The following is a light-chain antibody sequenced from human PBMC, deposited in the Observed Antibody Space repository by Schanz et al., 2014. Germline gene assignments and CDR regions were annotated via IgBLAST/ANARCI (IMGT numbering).Light chain of an antibody. CDR3: QQRDSWPSRRVT. CDR2: GAS. CDR1: QSVSSN. V-gene: IGKV3D-15*01. Sequence: EVVMTPSPGTRSVSPGERARISCRASQSVSSNLAWYQQKPGQAPRLLIYGASSRATGIPDRFSGTGSGTEFTLTISSLQSEDFAVYYCQQRDSWPSRRVTFGGGTKVEIK. J-gene: IGKJ4*01.